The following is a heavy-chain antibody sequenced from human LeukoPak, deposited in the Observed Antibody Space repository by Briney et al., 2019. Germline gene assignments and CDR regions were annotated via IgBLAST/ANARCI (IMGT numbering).Heavy chain of an antibody. Sequence: ASVTVPCKASGYTFTSYDINWVRQATGQGLEWMGWMNPNSGNTGYAQKFQGRVTMTRNTSISTAYMELSSLRSEDTAVYYCARGWTAYSYGPQSFDYWGQGTLVTVSS. V-gene: IGHV1-8*01. CDR1: GYTFTSYD. CDR2: MNPNSGNT. D-gene: IGHD5-18*01. CDR3: ARGWTAYSYGPQSFDY. J-gene: IGHJ4*02.